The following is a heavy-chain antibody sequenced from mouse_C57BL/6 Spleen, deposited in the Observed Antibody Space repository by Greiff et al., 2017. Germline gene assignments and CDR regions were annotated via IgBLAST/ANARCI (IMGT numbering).Heavy chain of an antibody. CDR3: ARRGYYYGSSYFDY. CDR2: ISSGGSYT. CDR1: GFTFSSYG. Sequence: EVQLVESGGDLVKPGGSLKLSCAASGFTFSSYGMSWVRQTPDKRLEWVATISSGGSYTYYPDNVKGRFTISRDNAKNTLYLQMSSLKSEDTAMYYCARRGYYYGSSYFDYWGQGTTLTVSS. V-gene: IGHV5-6*01. D-gene: IGHD1-1*01. J-gene: IGHJ2*01.